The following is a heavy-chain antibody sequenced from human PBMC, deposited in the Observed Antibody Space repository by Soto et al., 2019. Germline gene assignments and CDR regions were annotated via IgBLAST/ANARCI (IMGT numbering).Heavy chain of an antibody. CDR2: ISAYNGNT. Sequence: QVPLVQSGAEVKKPGAPVKVSCQASGYTFTSYGISWVRQAPGQGLEWMGWISAYNGNTNYAQKLQGRVTMTTDTSTSTAYIELRSVRSDDTAVYYFAGWSPDITMDDYWGQGILVTVSS. V-gene: IGHV1-18*04. CDR3: AGWSPDITMDDY. CDR1: GYTFTSYG. J-gene: IGHJ4*02. D-gene: IGHD3-10*01.